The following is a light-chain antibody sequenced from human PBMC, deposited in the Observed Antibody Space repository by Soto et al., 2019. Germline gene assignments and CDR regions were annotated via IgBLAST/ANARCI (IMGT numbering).Light chain of an antibody. CDR3: SSYRSSSTFGV. V-gene: IGLV2-14*01. CDR2: DVS. J-gene: IGLJ1*01. CDR1: SSDVGGYNY. Sequence: QSALTQPASVSGSPGQSITISCTGTSSDVGGYNYVSWYQQHPGKAPKLMIYDVSNRPSGVSNRFSGSKSGNTASLTISGLQAEDEADYYCSSYRSSSTFGVFGTGTKLTVL.